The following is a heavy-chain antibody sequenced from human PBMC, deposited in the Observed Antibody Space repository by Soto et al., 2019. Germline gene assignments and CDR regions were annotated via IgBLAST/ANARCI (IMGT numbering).Heavy chain of an antibody. CDR1: GYTFTSYG. D-gene: IGHD2-21*01. CDR3: ARVVLGESRFYYYGMDV. Sequence: ASVKVSCKASGYTFTSYGISWVRQAPGQGLEWMGWISAYNGNTNYAQKLQGRVTMTTDTSTSTAYMELRSLRSDDTAVYYCARVVLGESRFYYYGMDVWGQGTTVTVSS. J-gene: IGHJ6*02. V-gene: IGHV1-18*04. CDR2: ISAYNGNT.